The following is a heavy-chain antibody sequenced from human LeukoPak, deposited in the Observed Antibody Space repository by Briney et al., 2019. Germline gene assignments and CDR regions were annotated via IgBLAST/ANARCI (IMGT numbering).Heavy chain of an antibody. CDR3: ARHSPPNWSGYYTPFDY. D-gene: IGHD3-3*01. Sequence: SETLSLTCTVSGGSISSSSYYWGWIRQPPGKGLEWIGNIYYSGSTYYNPSLKSRVTISVDTSKNQFSLKLSSVTAADTAVYYCARHSPPNWSGYYTPFDYWGQGTLVTVSS. J-gene: IGHJ4*02. CDR1: GGSISSSSYY. V-gene: IGHV4-39*01. CDR2: IYYSGST.